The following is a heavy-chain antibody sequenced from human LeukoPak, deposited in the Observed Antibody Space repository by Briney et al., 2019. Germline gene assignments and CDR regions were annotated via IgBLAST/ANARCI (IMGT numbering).Heavy chain of an antibody. CDR2: INPSGGST. J-gene: IGHJ6*02. CDR1: GYTFTNYY. CDR3: ASPPSISSSYYYYDMDV. Sequence: ASVKVSCKASGYTFTNYYTHWVRQAPAQRPEWIGIINPSGGSTTYAQKFQGRVTMTRDTSTSTLYMELSSLRSEDTAVYYCASPPSISSSYYYYDMDVWGQGTTVTVSS. D-gene: IGHD6-6*01. V-gene: IGHV1-46*01.